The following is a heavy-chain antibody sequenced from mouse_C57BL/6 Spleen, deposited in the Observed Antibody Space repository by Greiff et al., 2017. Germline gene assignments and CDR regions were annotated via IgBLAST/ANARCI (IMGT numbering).Heavy chain of an antibody. V-gene: IGHV1-64*01. CDR1: GYTFTSYW. Sequence: QVQLQQPGAELVKPGASVKLSCKASGYTFTSYWMHWVKQRPGQGLEWIGMIHPNSGSTNYNEKFKSKATLTVDKSSSTAYTQLSSLTSEDSAVYYCARSVANWFDYWGQGTTLTVSS. D-gene: IGHD1-1*02. CDR2: IHPNSGST. J-gene: IGHJ2*01. CDR3: ARSVANWFDY.